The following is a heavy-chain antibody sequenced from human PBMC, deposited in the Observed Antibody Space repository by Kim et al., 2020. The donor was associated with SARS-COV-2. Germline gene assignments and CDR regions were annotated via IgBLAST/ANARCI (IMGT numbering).Heavy chain of an antibody. CDR2: IKSKTDGGTT. V-gene: IGHV3-15*01. Sequence: GGSLRLSCAASGFIFTKAWMSWVRQAPGKGLEWVGRIKSKTDGGTTDYTAPVKGRFTISRDDSTNMLYLQLNSLKNEDTAVYYCTTGVTGCGGDCTIWGQGTMVTVSS. J-gene: IGHJ3*02. CDR1: GFIFTKAW. CDR3: TTGVTGCGGDCTI. D-gene: IGHD2-21*02.